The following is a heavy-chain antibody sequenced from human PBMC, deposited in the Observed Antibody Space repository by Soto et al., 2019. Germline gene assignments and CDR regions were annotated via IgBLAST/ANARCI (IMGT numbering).Heavy chain of an antibody. V-gene: IGHV3-48*03. J-gene: IGHJ5*02. CDR3: ARLGLTTSWFDP. CDR2: ISSSGSTI. CDR1: GFTFSSYE. D-gene: IGHD4-17*01. Sequence: QTGGSLRLSCAASGFTFSSYEMNWVRQAPGKGLEWVSYISSSGSTIYYADSVKGRFTISRDNAKNSLYLQMNSLRAEDTAVYYCARLGLTTSWFDPWGQGTLVTVSS.